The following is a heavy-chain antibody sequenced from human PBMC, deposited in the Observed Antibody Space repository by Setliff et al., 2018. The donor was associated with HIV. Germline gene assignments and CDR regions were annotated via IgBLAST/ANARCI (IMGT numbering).Heavy chain of an antibody. D-gene: IGHD6-19*01. J-gene: IGHJ6*03. CDR3: ARELKSSSGWYGYFYMDV. Sequence: ASVKVSCKASGYTLSSNDINWVRQATGQGLEWMGWMNPNSGNTGYAQKFQGRVTMTRDTSIGTAYMELSSLRSDDTAVYYCARELKSSSGWYGYFYMDVWGKGTTVTVSS. CDR1: GYTLSSND. V-gene: IGHV1-8*01. CDR2: MNPNSGNT.